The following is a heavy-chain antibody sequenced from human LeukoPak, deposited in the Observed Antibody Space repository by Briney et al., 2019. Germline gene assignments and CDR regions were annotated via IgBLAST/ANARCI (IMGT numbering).Heavy chain of an antibody. D-gene: IGHD6-13*01. Sequence: GASVEVSCKASGYTFTSYGISWVRQAPGQGLEWMGWISAYNGNTNYAQKLQGRVTMTTDTSTSTAYMELRSLRSDDTAVYYCARDAYSSSWIAKADYWGQGTLVTLSS. V-gene: IGHV1-18*01. CDR3: ARDAYSSSWIAKADY. J-gene: IGHJ4*02. CDR2: ISAYNGNT. CDR1: GYTFTSYG.